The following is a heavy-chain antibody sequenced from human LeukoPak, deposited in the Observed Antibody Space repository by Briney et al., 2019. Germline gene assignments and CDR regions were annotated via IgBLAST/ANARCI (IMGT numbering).Heavy chain of an antibody. V-gene: IGHV6-1*01. Sequence: SQTLSLTCAISGDSVSSSSAAWSWIRQSPSRGLEWLGRTYYRSKWYNDYAVSVKSRITINPDTSKNQFSLQLNSMTPEDTTVYYCAREGSEGYLFDYWGQGTLVTVSS. D-gene: IGHD1-1*01. CDR3: AREGSEGYLFDY. J-gene: IGHJ4*02. CDR2: TYYRSKWYN. CDR1: GDSVSSSSAA.